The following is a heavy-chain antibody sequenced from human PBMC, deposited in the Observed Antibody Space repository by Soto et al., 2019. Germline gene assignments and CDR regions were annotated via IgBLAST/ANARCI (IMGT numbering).Heavy chain of an antibody. CDR2: IYSGGST. CDR1: GFTVSSNY. Sequence: SVILSCAASGFTVSSNYMSWVRQAPGKGLEWVSVIYSGGSTYYADSVKGRFTISRDNSKNTMYLQMNSLRAEDTAVYYCARDSSSGYYFFDYWGQGTMGTVSA. CDR3: ARDSSSGYYFFDY. V-gene: IGHV3-53*01. D-gene: IGHD3-22*01. J-gene: IGHJ4*02.